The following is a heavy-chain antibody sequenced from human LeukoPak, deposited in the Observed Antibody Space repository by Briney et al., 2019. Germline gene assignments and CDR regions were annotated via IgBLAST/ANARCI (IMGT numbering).Heavy chain of an antibody. D-gene: IGHD6-13*01. V-gene: IGHV4-59*01. Sequence: SETLSLTCTVSGGSISSYYWSWIWQPPGKGLEWIGYIYYSGSTNYNPSLKSRVTISVDTSKNQFSLKLSSVTAADTAVYYCARSGIAAAGRPYYYYGMDVWGKGTTVTVSS. CDR1: GGSISSYY. CDR2: IYYSGST. CDR3: ARSGIAAAGRPYYYYGMDV. J-gene: IGHJ6*04.